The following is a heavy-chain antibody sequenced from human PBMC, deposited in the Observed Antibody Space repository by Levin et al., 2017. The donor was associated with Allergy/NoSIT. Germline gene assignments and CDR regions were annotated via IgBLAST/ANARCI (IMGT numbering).Heavy chain of an antibody. CDR1: GFTFSSYG. CDR3: ARVLRFCYYYFMDV. D-gene: IGHD5-12*01. J-gene: IGHJ6*03. Sequence: GESLKISCAASGFTFSSYGMHWVRQAPGKGLEWVAVIWDDGYKKYYADSVKGRFTISRDNSKNTLYLQMNSLRAEDTAVYYCARVLRFCYYYFMDVWGKGTTVTVSS. CDR2: IWDDGYKK. V-gene: IGHV3-33*01.